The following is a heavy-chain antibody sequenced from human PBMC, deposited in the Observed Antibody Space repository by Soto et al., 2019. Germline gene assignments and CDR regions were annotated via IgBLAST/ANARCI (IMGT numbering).Heavy chain of an antibody. Sequence: GGSLRLSCAASGFTFSSYTLNWVRRAPGKGLEWVATSSDRRTGNTHYSDSVRGRFTLSRDYSRNILFLQMDSLRADDTALYYCTTWLTAHFDYWGRGTQVTVPS. CDR2: SSDRRTGNT. V-gene: IGHV3-23*01. D-gene: IGHD2-21*02. CDR3: TTWLTAHFDY. J-gene: IGHJ4*02. CDR1: GFTFSSYT.